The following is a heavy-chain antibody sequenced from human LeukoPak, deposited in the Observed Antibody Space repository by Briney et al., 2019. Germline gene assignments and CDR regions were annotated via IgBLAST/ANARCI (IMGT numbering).Heavy chain of an antibody. Sequence: GGSLRLSCAASGFTFSNYAMTWVPQAPGKGRECGSSISGRGGSTYYADSVKGRFTISRDSSKDTLSLQMNSLRFEDTAVYYCAKDFGVVVTAIPRYWGQGTLVTVSS. CDR3: AKDFGVVVTAIPRY. CDR1: GFTFSNYA. J-gene: IGHJ4*02. V-gene: IGHV3-23*01. CDR2: ISGRGGST. D-gene: IGHD2-21*02.